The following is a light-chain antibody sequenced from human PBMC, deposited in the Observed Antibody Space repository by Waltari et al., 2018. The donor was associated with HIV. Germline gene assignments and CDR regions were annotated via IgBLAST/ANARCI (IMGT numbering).Light chain of an antibody. CDR3: SSFAGTNKL. V-gene: IGLV2-8*01. Sequence: QSALTQPPSASGSPGQSVNISCTGCDNNINDYKYVSWYQQHSDKPPKLIIFEVTKRPSGVPDRFSGSRSGNTASLFVSGLQPDEEATYCRSSFAGTNKLFGGGTKLTVL. J-gene: IGLJ2*01. CDR1: DNNINDYKY. CDR2: EVT.